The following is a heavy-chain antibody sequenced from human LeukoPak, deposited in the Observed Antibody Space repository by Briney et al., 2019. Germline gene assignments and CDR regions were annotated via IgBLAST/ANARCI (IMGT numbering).Heavy chain of an antibody. CDR3: ARGYYYDSSGYYYVYFQH. CDR1: GYTFTIYY. J-gene: IGHJ1*01. CDR2: INPSGGST. V-gene: IGHV1-46*01. D-gene: IGHD3-22*01. Sequence: GASVRVSCKASGYTFTIYYMHWVRQAPGQGLEWMGIINPSGGSTSYAQKFQGRVTMTRDTSTSTVYMELSSLRSEDTAVYYCARGYYYDSSGYYYVYFQHWGQGTLVTVSS.